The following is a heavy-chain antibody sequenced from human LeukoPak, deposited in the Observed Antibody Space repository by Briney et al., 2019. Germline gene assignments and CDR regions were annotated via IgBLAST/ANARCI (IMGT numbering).Heavy chain of an antibody. Sequence: ASVKVSCKASGYTFTSYGIIWVRQAPGQGLKWMGWISAYNGNTNYAQKLQGRVTMTTDTSTSTAYMELRSLRSDDTAVYYCARGLKNTAMVTSFDYWGQGTLVTVSS. CDR1: GYTFTSYG. CDR2: ISAYNGNT. D-gene: IGHD5-18*01. CDR3: ARGLKNTAMVTSFDY. J-gene: IGHJ4*02. V-gene: IGHV1-18*01.